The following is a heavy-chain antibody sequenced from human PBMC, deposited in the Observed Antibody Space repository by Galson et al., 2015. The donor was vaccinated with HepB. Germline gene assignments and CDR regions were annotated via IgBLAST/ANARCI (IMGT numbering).Heavy chain of an antibody. D-gene: IGHD2-15*01. V-gene: IGHV5-51*01. Sequence: QSGAEVTKPGGSLKISCEASGYKFSMYWIGWVRQMPGRGLEWMGTIYPSASETRYSPSFQGQVTISADKSINTAYLQWSSLKASDTAIYYCARRQIYGSGLYSMDVWGQGTTVTVSS. CDR1: GYKFSMYW. CDR3: ARRQIYGSGLYSMDV. J-gene: IGHJ6*02. CDR2: IYPSASET.